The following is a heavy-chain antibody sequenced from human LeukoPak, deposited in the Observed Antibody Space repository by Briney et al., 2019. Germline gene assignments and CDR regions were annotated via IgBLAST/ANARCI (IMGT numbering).Heavy chain of an antibody. CDR1: GFXFSNYG. D-gene: IGHD2-2*01. CDR2: IWYDGGNK. V-gene: IGHV3-33*01. J-gene: IGHJ5*02. Sequence: GGSLRLSCAASGFXFSNYGMHWVRQAPGKGLEWVAGIWYDGGNKYYADSVKGRFTISRDNSKNTLYLQMNSLRAEDTAVYYCARVHKYCSGISCYRFDPWGQGTLVSVSS. CDR3: ARVHKYCSGISCYRFDP.